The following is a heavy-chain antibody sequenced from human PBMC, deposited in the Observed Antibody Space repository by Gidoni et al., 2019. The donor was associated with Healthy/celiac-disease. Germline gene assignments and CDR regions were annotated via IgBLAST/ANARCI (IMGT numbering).Heavy chain of an antibody. Sequence: EVQLLESGGGLVQPGGSLRPSCAASGFNFRSSAMSWVRQAPGKGLEWVSAISGSGGSTYYADSVKGRFTISRDNSKNTLYLQMNSLRAEDTAVYYGAKDSGRGDYGSDYDYWGQGTLVTVSS. J-gene: IGHJ4*02. CDR1: GFNFRSSA. V-gene: IGHV3-23*01. CDR2: ISGSGGST. CDR3: AKDSGRGDYGSDYDY. D-gene: IGHD3-10*01.